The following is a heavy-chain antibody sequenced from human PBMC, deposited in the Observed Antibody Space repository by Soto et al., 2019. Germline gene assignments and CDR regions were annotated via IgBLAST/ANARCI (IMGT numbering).Heavy chain of an antibody. CDR3: ARVFRGYVDY. J-gene: IGHJ4*02. D-gene: IGHD5-12*01. V-gene: IGHV4-61*01. CDR1: GGSVSRGSYY. CDR2: IYYSGST. Sequence: PSETLSLTCTDSGGSVSRGSYYWSWIRQPPGKGLEWIGYIYYSGSTNYNPSLKSRVTISVDTSKNQFSLKLSSVTAADTAVYYCARVFRGYVDYWGQGTLVTSPQ.